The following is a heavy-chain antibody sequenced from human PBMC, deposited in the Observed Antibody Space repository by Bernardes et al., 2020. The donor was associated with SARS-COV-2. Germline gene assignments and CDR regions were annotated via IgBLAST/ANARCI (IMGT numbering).Heavy chain of an antibody. CDR3: ARDHLYSVDY. D-gene: IGHD2-21*01. V-gene: IGHV6-1*01. J-gene: IGHJ4*02. Sequence: RTLSLTAAIALDSFSSDSAAWPLLRQSASRGLAWLGRTYYRSKWYNDYADSVKSRITINPDTSKNQFSLQLKSVTPEDTAVYYCARDHLYSVDYWGQGTLVTVSS. CDR1: LDSFSSDSAA. CDR2: TYYRSKWYN.